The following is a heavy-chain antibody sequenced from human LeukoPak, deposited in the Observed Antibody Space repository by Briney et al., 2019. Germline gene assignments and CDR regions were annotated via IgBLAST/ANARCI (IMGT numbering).Heavy chain of an antibody. D-gene: IGHD3-22*01. CDR1: GGSISSYY. Sequence: KPSETLSLTCTVSGGSISSYYWSWIRQPPGKGLEWIGYIYYSGSTNYNPSLKSRVTISVDTSKKQFSLKLSSVTAADTAVYYCARVRGSSGYYYVRGGPFDYWGQGTLVTVSS. J-gene: IGHJ4*02. CDR2: IYYSGST. V-gene: IGHV4-59*01. CDR3: ARVRGSSGYYYVRGGPFDY.